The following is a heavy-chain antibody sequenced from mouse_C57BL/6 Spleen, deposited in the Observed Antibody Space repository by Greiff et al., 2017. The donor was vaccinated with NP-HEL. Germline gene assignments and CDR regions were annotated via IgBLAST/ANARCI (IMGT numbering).Heavy chain of an antibody. Sequence: VKLMESGAELVRPGASVTLSCKASGYTFTDYEMHWVKQTPVHGLEWIGAIDPETGGTAYNQKFKGKAILTADKSSSTAYMELRSLTSEDSAVYYCTRRDGYYGFAYWGQGTLVTVSA. J-gene: IGHJ3*01. V-gene: IGHV1-15*01. CDR1: GYTFTDYE. D-gene: IGHD2-3*01. CDR3: TRRDGYYGFAY. CDR2: IDPETGGT.